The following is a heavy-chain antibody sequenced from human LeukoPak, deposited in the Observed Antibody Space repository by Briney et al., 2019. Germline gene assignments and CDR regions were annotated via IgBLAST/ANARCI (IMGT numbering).Heavy chain of an antibody. CDR2: IYSDNT. CDR1: GFTGSSNS. V-gene: IGHV3-53*01. Sequence: PGGSLRLSCTVSGFTGSSNSMSWVRQAPGNGLEWVSFIYSDNTHYSDSVKGRFTISRDNSKNTLYLQMNSLRAEDTAVYYCARRAGAYSHPYDYWGQGTLVTVSS. D-gene: IGHD4/OR15-4a*01. CDR3: ARRAGAYSHPYDY. J-gene: IGHJ4*02.